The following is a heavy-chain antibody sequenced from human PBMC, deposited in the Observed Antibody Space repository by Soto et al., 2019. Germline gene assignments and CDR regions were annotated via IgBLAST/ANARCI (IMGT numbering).Heavy chain of an antibody. CDR3: ASSPGVGYNPFVFAF. V-gene: IGHV4-4*02. CDR2: IYHSGST. Sequence: GKGLEWIGEIYHSGSTNYNPSLKSRVTISVDTSNNQFSLKLNSVTAADTAVYYCASSPGVGYNPFVFAFWVHGMLVTGSS. D-gene: IGHD5-12*01. J-gene: IGHJ4*01.